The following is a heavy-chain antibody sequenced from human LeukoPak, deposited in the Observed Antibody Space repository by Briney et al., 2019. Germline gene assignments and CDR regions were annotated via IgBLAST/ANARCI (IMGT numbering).Heavy chain of an antibody. CDR2: TYYRSKWYN. J-gene: IGHJ4*02. Sequence: SQTLSLPCAISGDSVSSNSAAWYWIRQSPSRGLEWLGRTYYRSKWYNNYAVSVKSRITINPDISKNQFSLQLNSVTPEDTAVYYCARDEGRGFFDFWGQGTLVTVSS. V-gene: IGHV6-1*01. D-gene: IGHD3-10*01. CDR1: GDSVSSNSAA. CDR3: ARDEGRGFFDF.